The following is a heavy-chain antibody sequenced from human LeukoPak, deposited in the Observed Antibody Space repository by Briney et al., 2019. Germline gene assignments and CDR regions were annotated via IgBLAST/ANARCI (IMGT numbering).Heavy chain of an antibody. V-gene: IGHV1-2*02. CDR3: ARSGNRRSIFDY. Sequence: ASVKVSCKASGYTFTGYYTHWVRQAPGQGLEWMGWINPNSGGTNYAQKFQGRVTMTRDTSISTAYMELSRLRSDDTAVYYCARSGNRRSIFDYWGQGTLVTVSS. CDR2: INPNSGGT. J-gene: IGHJ4*02. CDR1: GYTFTGYY. D-gene: IGHD2/OR15-2a*01.